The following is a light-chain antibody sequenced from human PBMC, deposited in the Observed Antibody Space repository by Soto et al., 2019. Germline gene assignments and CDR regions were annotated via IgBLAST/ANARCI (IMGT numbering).Light chain of an antibody. CDR1: QSIRGN. J-gene: IGKJ4*01. Sequence: EIVMMQSPDTLSVSPGERATLSCRASQSIRGNLAWYQQKPGQAPRLLIYDASTGATGIPDRFSASGSGTEFTLTISSLQSEDFAVYYCQQYNKWPLSFGGGTKVELK. CDR3: QQYNKWPLS. CDR2: DAS. V-gene: IGKV3-15*01.